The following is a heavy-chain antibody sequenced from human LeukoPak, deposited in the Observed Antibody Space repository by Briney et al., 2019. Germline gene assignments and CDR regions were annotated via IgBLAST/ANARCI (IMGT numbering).Heavy chain of an antibody. V-gene: IGHV4-38-2*02. Sequence: NSSETLSLTCSVSFPVTNGFHWAWIRQPPGKGLEFMGYVHHTGTTYYNPSLNSRVTISVDTSKYQFSLRLTSVTAADTAVYFCAKGIPFDFWGQGRLVTASS. J-gene: IGHJ4*02. D-gene: IGHD2-2*02. CDR2: VHHTGTT. CDR1: FPVTNGFH. CDR3: AKGIPFDF.